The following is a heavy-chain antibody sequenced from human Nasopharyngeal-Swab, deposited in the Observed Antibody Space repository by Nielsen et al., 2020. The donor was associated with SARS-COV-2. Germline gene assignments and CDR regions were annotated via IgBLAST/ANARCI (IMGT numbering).Heavy chain of an antibody. CDR3: ARGQPYYDFWSGYSYYYYYGMDV. V-gene: IGHV3-21*01. CDR2: ISSSSSYI. J-gene: IGHJ6*02. Sequence: VRQATGKGLEWVSSISSSSSYIYYADSVKGRFTISRDNAKNSLYLQMNSLRAEDTAVYYCARGQPYYDFWSGYSYYYYYGMDVWGQGTTVTVSS. D-gene: IGHD3-3*01.